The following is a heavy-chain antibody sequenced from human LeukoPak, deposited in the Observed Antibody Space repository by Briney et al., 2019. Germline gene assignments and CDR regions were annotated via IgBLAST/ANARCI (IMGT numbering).Heavy chain of an antibody. V-gene: IGHV4-30-4*01. CDR2: IYHSGST. CDR1: GGSISSGDYY. Sequence: PSQTLSLTCTVSGGSISSGDYYWSWIRQPPGKGLEWIGYIYHSGSTHFNPSLKSRVTIPVDTSKNQFSLKLSSVTAADTAVYFCARGPDSSGYYYFDYWGQGTLVTVSS. J-gene: IGHJ4*02. CDR3: ARGPDSSGYYYFDY. D-gene: IGHD3-22*01.